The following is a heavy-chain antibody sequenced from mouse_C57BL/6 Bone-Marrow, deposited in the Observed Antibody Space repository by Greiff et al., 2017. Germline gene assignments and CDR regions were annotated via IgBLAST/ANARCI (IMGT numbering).Heavy chain of an antibody. V-gene: IGHV1-59*01. CDR2: IDPSDSYT. D-gene: IGHD2-2*01. CDR1: GYTFTSYW. CDR3: ARWGGYPWYFDV. Sequence: QVQLQQPGAELVRPGTSVKLSCKASGYTFTSYWMHWVKQRPGQGLEWIGVIDPSDSYTNYNQKFKGKATLTVETSSSTAYMQLSSLTSEDSAVYYCARWGGYPWYFDVWGTGTTVTVSS. J-gene: IGHJ1*03.